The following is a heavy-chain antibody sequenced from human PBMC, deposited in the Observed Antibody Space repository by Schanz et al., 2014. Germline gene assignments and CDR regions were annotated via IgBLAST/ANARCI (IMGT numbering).Heavy chain of an antibody. CDR1: GFTFGAYT. CDR2: ISNGGGYI. V-gene: IGHV3-21*01. D-gene: IGHD2-8*02. Sequence: EVQLVESGGGLVKPGGSLRLSCVTSGFTFGAYTMNWVRQAPGKGLEWVSSISNGGGYIYYADSVKGRFTISRDNAKNSVYLQMHSLRAEDTALYYCARDRDAGGYDSWGQGTLVTVSS. J-gene: IGHJ5*01. CDR3: ARDRDAGGYDS.